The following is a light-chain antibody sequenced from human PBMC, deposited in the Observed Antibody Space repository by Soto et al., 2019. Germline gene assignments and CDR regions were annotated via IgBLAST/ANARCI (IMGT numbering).Light chain of an antibody. V-gene: IGKV1-27*01. CDR1: QSISSY. CDR2: DAS. J-gene: IGKJ4*01. CDR3: QKYDSAPLT. Sequence: IQMTQSPSSLSASVGDRVTITSRASQSISSYLNWYQQKPGKAPKLLIYDASNLQSGVPSRFSGSGSGTDFTLTISSLQPEDVATYYCQKYDSAPLTFGGGTKVDIK.